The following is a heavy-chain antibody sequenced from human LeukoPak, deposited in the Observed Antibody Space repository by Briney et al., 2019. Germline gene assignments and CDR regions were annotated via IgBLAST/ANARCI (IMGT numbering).Heavy chain of an antibody. Sequence: KPSETLSLTCAVSGYSISSGYYWGWIRQPPGKGLEWIGSIYHSGSTYYNPSLKSRVPISVDTSKNQFSLKLTSLTTADTAVYYCARQRADYFYHYLDVWGKGTSVTVSS. CDR2: IYHSGST. J-gene: IGHJ6*03. V-gene: IGHV4-38-2*01. CDR3: ARQRADYFYHYLDV. CDR1: GYSISSGYY.